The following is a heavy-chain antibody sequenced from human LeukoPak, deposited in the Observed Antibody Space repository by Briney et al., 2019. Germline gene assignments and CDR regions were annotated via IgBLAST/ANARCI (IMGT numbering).Heavy chain of an antibody. CDR2: IYYSGST. V-gene: IGHV4-39*01. Sequence: SETLSLTCTVSGGSISSSSYYWGWIRQPPGKGLEWIGSIYYSGSTYYHPSLKSRITISVDTSKHQFSLKLSSVTAADTAVYYCALTHEWSRYYFDYWGQGTLVTVSS. J-gene: IGHJ4*02. CDR3: ALTHEWSRYYFDY. D-gene: IGHD3-3*01. CDR1: GGSISSSSYY.